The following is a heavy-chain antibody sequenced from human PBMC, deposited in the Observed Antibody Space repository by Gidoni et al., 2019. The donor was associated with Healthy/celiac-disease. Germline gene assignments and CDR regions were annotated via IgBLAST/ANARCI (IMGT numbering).Heavy chain of an antibody. V-gene: IGHV1-2*04. Sequence: VQLVPSGAEVKKPGASVTVSCRASGYTFTGYYMHWVRQAPGKGREWRGWINPNSGGTNYAQKFQGWVTMTRDTSISTAYMELSRLRSDDTAVYYCARGYPRYPTDWGQGTLVTVSS. J-gene: IGHJ4*02. CDR1: GYTFTGYY. CDR2: INPNSGGT. CDR3: ARGYPRYPTD. D-gene: IGHD3-16*02.